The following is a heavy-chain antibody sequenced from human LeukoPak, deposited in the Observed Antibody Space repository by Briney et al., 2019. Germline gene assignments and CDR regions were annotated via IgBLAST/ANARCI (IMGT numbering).Heavy chain of an antibody. J-gene: IGHJ6*03. V-gene: IGHV3-23*01. CDR2: ISGSGGST. D-gene: IGHD5-12*01. CDR3: AKGYSGYEPHNWYGSSVEYYYYMDV. CDR1: GFTFTSYG. Sequence: GGSLRLSCAASGFTFTSYGMSWVRQAPGKGLEWVSGISGSGGSTYYADSVKGRFTISRDNSKNTLYLQMNSLRAEDTAVYYCAKGYSGYEPHNWYGSSVEYYYYMDVWGKGTTVTVSS.